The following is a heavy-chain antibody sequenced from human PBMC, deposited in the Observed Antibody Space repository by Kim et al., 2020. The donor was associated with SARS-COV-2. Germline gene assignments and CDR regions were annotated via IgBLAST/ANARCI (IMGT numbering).Heavy chain of an antibody. CDR2: NT. CDR3: LSGGTDSLDY. J-gene: IGHJ4*02. D-gene: IGHD2-15*01. V-gene: IGHV1-3*01. Sequence: NTKYSQKFQGRVTITRDTSASTAYMELSSLRSEDTAVYYCLSGGTDSLDYWGQGTLVTVSS.